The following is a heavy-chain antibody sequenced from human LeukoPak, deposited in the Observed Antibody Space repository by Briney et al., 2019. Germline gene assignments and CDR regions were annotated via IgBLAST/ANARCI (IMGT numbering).Heavy chain of an antibody. CDR2: IKRKSDGGTI. J-gene: IGHJ4*02. CDR3: STDNDYGDYGLDY. D-gene: IGHD4-17*01. Sequence: GGSLRLSCVASGFTFSNARMSWVRQAPGKGLEWVGRIKRKSDGGTIDYAAPVNGRFTISRDDSKSTLYLQMNSLKTEDTAVYYCSTDNDYGDYGLDYWGQGTLVTVSS. CDR1: GFTFSNAR. V-gene: IGHV3-15*01.